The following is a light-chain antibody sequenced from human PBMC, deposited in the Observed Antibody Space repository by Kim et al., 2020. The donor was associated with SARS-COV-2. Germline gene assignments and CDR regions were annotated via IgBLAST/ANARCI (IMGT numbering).Light chain of an antibody. J-gene: IGLJ1*01. Sequence: KTITSSCSRSSGSIANNFVQWYQQRPGSAPITMIFENSQRPSGVPDRFSASIDSSSNSASLTISGLKTEDEADYYCQSFDGSNRGVFGTGTKVTVL. V-gene: IGLV6-57*03. CDR3: QSFDGSNRGV. CDR1: SGSIANNF. CDR2: ENS.